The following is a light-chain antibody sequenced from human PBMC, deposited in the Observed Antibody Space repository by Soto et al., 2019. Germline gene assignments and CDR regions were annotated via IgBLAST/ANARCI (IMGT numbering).Light chain of an antibody. CDR3: SSYTSSSTEVV. CDR2: DVS. V-gene: IGLV2-14*01. Sequence: ALTQPASVSGSPGQSITISCTGTSSDVGGYNYVSWYQQHPGKAPKLMIYDVSNRPSGVSNRFSGSKSGNTASLTISGLQAEDEADYYCSSYTSSSTEVVFGGGTKVTVL. CDR1: SSDVGGYNY. J-gene: IGLJ2*01.